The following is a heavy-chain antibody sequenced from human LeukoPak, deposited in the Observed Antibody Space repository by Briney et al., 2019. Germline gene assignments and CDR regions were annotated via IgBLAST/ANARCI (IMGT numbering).Heavy chain of an antibody. CDR3: ARHGGAFDY. CDR1: GYSFTSSW. J-gene: IGHJ4*02. CDR2: VFPADSDT. V-gene: IGHV5-51*01. Sequence: GESLKISCKCSGYSFTSSWIGWVRQMPGKGLEWMGIVFPADSDTRYSPSFQGQVTFSADKSISTAYLQWSSLKASDSAMYYCARHGGAFDYWGQGTLVTVSS. D-gene: IGHD4-17*01.